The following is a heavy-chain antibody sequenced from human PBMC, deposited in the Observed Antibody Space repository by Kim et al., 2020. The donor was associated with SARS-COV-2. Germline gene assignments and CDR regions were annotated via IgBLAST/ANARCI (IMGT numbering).Heavy chain of an antibody. CDR3: AKSSSSRFLHHYYYYGMDV. CDR1: GFTFDDYA. D-gene: IGHD6-13*01. J-gene: IGHJ6*02. Sequence: GGSLRLSCAASGFTFDDYAMHWVRQDPGKGLEWVSGISWNGGSIGYADSVKGRFTISRDNAKNSLYLQMNSLRAEDTALYYCAKSSSSRFLHHYYYYGMDVWGQGTTVTVSS. V-gene: IGHV3-9*01. CDR2: ISWNGGSI.